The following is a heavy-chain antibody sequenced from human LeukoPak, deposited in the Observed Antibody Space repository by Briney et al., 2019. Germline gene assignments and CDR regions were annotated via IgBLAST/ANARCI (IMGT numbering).Heavy chain of an antibody. Sequence: ASVKVSCKVSGYTLTELSMHWVRQALGKGLEWMGGFDPEDGETIYAQKFQGRVTMTEDTSTDTAYMELSSLRSEDTAVYYCATMIVVVRVFDYWGQGTLVTVSS. V-gene: IGHV1-24*01. CDR3: ATMIVVVRVFDY. D-gene: IGHD3-22*01. J-gene: IGHJ4*02. CDR2: FDPEDGET. CDR1: GYTLTELS.